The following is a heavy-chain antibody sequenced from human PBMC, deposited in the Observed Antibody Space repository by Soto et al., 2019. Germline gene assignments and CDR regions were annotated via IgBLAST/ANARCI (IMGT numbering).Heavy chain of an antibody. CDR2: IYYSGST. D-gene: IGHD3-3*01. CDR3: ARDRFLEWLPRPGGYFDL. V-gene: IGHV4-31*03. Sequence: QVQLQESGPGLVKPSQTLSLTCTVSGGSISSGGYYWSWIRQHPGKGLEWIGYIYYSGSTYYNPSLTSRVTISGDTSKNQFSLKLSSVTAADTAVYYCARDRFLEWLPRPGGYFDLCGRGTLVTVSS. CDR1: GGSISSGGYY. J-gene: IGHJ2*01.